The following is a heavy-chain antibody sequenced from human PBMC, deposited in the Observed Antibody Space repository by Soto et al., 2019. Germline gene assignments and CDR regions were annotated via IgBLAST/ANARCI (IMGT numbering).Heavy chain of an antibody. CDR3: ARKSLSNFNWFAP. J-gene: IGHJ5*02. Sequence: QLQLVQSGTELKKPGASVKVSCKASGYTFTNYGITWVRQAPGQGLEWMGWINADYGNTNYEQKFQGRVTMTTDTSTNTAYMALRSLRSDDTAVYYCARKSLSNFNWFAPWGQGTLVTVSS. CDR1: GYTFTNYG. CDR2: INADYGNT. D-gene: IGHD4-4*01. V-gene: IGHV1-18*04.